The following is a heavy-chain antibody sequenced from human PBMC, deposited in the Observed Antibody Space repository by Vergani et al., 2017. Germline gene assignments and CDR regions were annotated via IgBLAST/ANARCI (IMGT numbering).Heavy chain of an antibody. CDR1: GYSFTSYW. CDR2: IYPGDSDT. CDR3: ARHGDTAMVPGYYYYGMDV. Sequence: EVQLVQSGAEVKKPGESLKISCKGSGYSFTSYWIGWVRQMPGKGLEWMGIIYPGDSDTRYSPSFQGQVTISADKSISTAFLQWRSLKASDTAMYYCARHGDTAMVPGYYYYGMDVGGQGTTVTVS. V-gene: IGHV5-51*01. J-gene: IGHJ6*02. D-gene: IGHD5-18*01.